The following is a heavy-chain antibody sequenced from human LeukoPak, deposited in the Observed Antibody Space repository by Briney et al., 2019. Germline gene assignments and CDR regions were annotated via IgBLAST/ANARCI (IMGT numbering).Heavy chain of an antibody. Sequence: ASVKVSCKASGGTFSSYAISWVRQAPGQGLEWMGWIGAYNGSPNYAQKVQGRVTMTTDTSTSTAYMEVRSLRSDDTAVYYCAREKEYCGGDCSVFDYWGQGTLVTVSS. D-gene: IGHD2-21*02. V-gene: IGHV1-18*01. CDR2: IGAYNGSP. J-gene: IGHJ4*02. CDR3: AREKEYCGGDCSVFDY. CDR1: GGTFSSYA.